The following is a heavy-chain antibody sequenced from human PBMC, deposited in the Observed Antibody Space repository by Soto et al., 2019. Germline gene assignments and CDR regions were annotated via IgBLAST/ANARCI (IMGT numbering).Heavy chain of an antibody. CDR1: GFTFDDYG. V-gene: IGHV3-20*04. Sequence: AGGSLRLSCAASGFTFDDYGMSWVRQAPGKGLEWVSGINWNGGSTGYADSVKGRFTISRDNAKNSLYLQMNSLRAEDTALYYCARVVSARGYDILTGFPDYWGQGTLVTVSS. CDR3: ARVVSARGYDILTGFPDY. J-gene: IGHJ4*02. CDR2: INWNGGST. D-gene: IGHD3-9*01.